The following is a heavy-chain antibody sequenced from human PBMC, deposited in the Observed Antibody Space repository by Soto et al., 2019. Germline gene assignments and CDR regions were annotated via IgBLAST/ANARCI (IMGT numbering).Heavy chain of an antibody. V-gene: IGHV1-69*13. CDR3: ARDRIRLQQPYYYYYGMDV. CDR2: IIPIFGTA. Sequence: GASVKVSCKASGGTFSSYAISWVRQAPGQGLEWMGGIIPIFGTANYAQKFQGRVTITADESTSTAYMELSSLSAEDTAVYYCARDRIRLQQPYYYYYGMDVWGQGTTVTVSS. D-gene: IGHD2-15*01. CDR1: GGTFSSYA. J-gene: IGHJ6*02.